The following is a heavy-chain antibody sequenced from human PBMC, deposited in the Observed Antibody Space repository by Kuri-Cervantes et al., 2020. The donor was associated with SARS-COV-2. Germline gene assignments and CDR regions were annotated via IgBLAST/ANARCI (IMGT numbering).Heavy chain of an antibody. CDR3: ARDLVPAAMLDY. CDR2: IWYDGSNK. V-gene: IGHV3-33*01. CDR1: RFTFSSYG. D-gene: IGHD2-2*01. J-gene: IGHJ4*02. Sequence: LSLTCAASRFTFSSYGMHWVRQAPGKGLEWVAVIWYDGSNKYYADSVKGRFTISRDNSKNTLYLQMNSLRAEDTAVYYCARDLVPAAMLDYWGQGTLVTVSS.